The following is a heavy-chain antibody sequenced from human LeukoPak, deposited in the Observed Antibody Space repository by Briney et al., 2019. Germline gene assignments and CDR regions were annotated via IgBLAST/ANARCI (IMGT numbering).Heavy chain of an antibody. CDR3: ARANLRDGHVHFDY. D-gene: IGHD5-24*01. CDR2: IYHTGIS. J-gene: IGHJ4*02. CDR1: GGSISSGGYS. V-gene: IGHV4-30-2*01. Sequence: SETLSLTCAVSGGSISSGGYSWSWIRQPPGKGLEWIGYIYHTGISYYNPSLESRVTMSVDRSNNRFSLNLRSVTAADTAVYYCARANLRDGHVHFDYWGQGTLVTVSS.